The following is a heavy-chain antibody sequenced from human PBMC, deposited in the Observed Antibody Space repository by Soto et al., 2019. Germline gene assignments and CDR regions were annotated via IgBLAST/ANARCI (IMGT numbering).Heavy chain of an antibody. CDR1: GDSFTSYW. V-gene: IGHV5-51*01. Sequence: GESLKISCKGSGDSFTSYWIGWVRQMPGKGPEWMGIIYPGDSDTRYSPSFQGQVTISADKSISTAYLQWSSLKASDTAMYYCARHALMVYPSPDPAEIDYRGQGTLVTVSS. J-gene: IGHJ4*02. CDR2: IYPGDSDT. D-gene: IGHD2-8*01. CDR3: ARHALMVYPSPDPAEIDY.